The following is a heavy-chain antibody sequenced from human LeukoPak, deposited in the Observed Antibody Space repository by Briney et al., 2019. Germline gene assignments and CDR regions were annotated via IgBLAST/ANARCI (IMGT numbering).Heavy chain of an antibody. Sequence: PGRSLRLSCAASGFTFSSYGMHWVRQAPGKGLEWVAVIWYDGSNKYYADSVKGRFTISRDNSKNTLYLQMNSLRAEDTAVYYCAKGEDLIAAAGTSFDYWGQGTLVTVSS. CDR1: GFTFSSYG. J-gene: IGHJ4*02. D-gene: IGHD6-13*01. CDR3: AKGEDLIAAAGTSFDY. CDR2: IWYDGSNK. V-gene: IGHV3-33*06.